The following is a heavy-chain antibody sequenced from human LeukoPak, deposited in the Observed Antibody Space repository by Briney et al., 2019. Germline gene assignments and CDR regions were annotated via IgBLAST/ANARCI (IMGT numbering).Heavy chain of an antibody. Sequence: GGSLRLSCAASGFIFSSYAMGWVRQAPGKGLEWVSSISGSGGSTYYEDSVKGRFTISRDNSKNTLYLHMNSLRAEDTAVYYCAKDNYYYDSSGSKFYYFDYWGQGTLVTVSS. CDR1: GFIFSSYA. CDR3: AKDNYYYDSSGSKFYYFDY. J-gene: IGHJ4*02. V-gene: IGHV3-23*01. D-gene: IGHD3-22*01. CDR2: ISGSGGST.